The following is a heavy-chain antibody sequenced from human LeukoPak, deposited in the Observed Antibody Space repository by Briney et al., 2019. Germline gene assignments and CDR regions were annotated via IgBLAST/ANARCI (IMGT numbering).Heavy chain of an antibody. D-gene: IGHD2-2*01. J-gene: IGHJ4*02. CDR2: IVGTGGNM. CDR1: GLSFSNYA. V-gene: IGHV3-23*01. Sequence: GGSLRLSCAASGLSFSNYAMGWVRQAPGKGLEWVSAIVGTGGNMYYADSVKSRFTISRDNFKGTLYLQMNSLRAEDTAVYYCAKGLTWDSTSCSDWGQGTLVTVSS. CDR3: AKGLTWDSTSCSD.